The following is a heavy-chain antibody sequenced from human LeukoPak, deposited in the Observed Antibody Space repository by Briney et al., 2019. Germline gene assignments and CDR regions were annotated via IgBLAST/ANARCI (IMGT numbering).Heavy chain of an antibody. D-gene: IGHD1-14*01. CDR2: IYFSGST. V-gene: IGHV4-39*01. CDR1: GGSSIGSRYH. J-gene: IGHJ4*02. CDR3: ARHNRPNYFDD. Sequence: SETLSLTCTVSGGSSIGSRYHWGWIRQPPGKGLEWIGSIYFSGSTSYNPSLKSRVAISVDTSKKQFSLNLSSVTAADTAVYYCARHNRPNYFDDWGQGTLVTVSS.